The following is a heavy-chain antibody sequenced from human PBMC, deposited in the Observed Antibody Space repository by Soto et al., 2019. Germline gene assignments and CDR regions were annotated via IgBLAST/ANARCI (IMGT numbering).Heavy chain of an antibody. J-gene: IGHJ5*01. CDR1: GDSISTVDYF. Sequence: SETLSLTCSVSGDSISTVDYFWAWIRQPPGQALEYIGYSYKSATTYYNPSFEGRVAISLDTSKSHFSLNVTSVTAADTAVYFCARGRYCLTGRCFPNWFDSWGQGTLVTVSS. CDR3: ARGRYCLTGRCFPNWFDS. V-gene: IGHV4-30-4*01. D-gene: IGHD2-15*01. CDR2: SYKSATT.